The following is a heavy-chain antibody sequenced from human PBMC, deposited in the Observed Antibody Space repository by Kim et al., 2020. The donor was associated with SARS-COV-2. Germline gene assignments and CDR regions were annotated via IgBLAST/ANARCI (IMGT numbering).Heavy chain of an antibody. D-gene: IGHD3-3*01. V-gene: IGHV4-39*01. J-gene: IGHJ4*02. CDR2: IYYSGST. CDR1: GGSISSSSYY. Sequence: SETLSLTCTVSGGSISSSSYYWGWIRQPPGKGLEWIGSIYYSGSTYYNPSLKSRVTISVDTSKNQFSLKLSSVTAADTAVYYCAGVRVVTLDYWGQGTLVTVSS. CDR3: AGVRVVTLDY.